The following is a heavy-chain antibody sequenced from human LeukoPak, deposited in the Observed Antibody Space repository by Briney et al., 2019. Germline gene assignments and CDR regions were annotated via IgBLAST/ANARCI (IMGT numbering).Heavy chain of an antibody. CDR1: GGSISSYY. V-gene: IGHV4-34*01. CDR3: ARGVNGTFDY. J-gene: IGHJ4*02. Sequence: SETLSLTCTVSGGSISSYYWSWIRQPPGKGLEWIGEINHSGSTNYNPSLKSRVTISVDTSKNQFSLKLSSVTAADTAVYYCARGVNGTFDYWGQGTLVTVSS. CDR2: INHSGST. D-gene: IGHD2/OR15-2a*01.